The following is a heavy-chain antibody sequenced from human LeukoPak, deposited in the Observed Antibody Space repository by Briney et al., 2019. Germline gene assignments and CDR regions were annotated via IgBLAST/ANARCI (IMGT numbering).Heavy chain of an antibody. CDR1: GFTFSSYG. D-gene: IGHD2-2*01. CDR3: AKDDAYLTQLLCLHCDY. Sequence: GRSLRLSCAASGFTFSSYGMHWVRQAPGKGLEWVAVIPYDGSNKYYADSVKGRFTISRGNSKNTLYLQMNSLRAEDTAVYYCAKDDAYLTQLLCLHCDYWGQGTLVTVSS. V-gene: IGHV3-30*18. CDR2: IPYDGSNK. J-gene: IGHJ4*02.